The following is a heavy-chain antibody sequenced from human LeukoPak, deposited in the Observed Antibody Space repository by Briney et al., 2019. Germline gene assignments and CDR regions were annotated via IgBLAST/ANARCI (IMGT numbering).Heavy chain of an antibody. CDR2: IYSGGST. CDR3: AKDRTTMVNYFDY. D-gene: IGHD5-18*01. Sequence: GGSLRLSCAASGFTVSSNYMSWVRQAPGKGLEWVSVIYSGGSTYYADSVKGRFTISRDNSKNTLYLQMNSLRADDTAVYYCAKDRTTMVNYFDYWGQGTLVTVSS. V-gene: IGHV3-66*01. J-gene: IGHJ4*02. CDR1: GFTVSSNY.